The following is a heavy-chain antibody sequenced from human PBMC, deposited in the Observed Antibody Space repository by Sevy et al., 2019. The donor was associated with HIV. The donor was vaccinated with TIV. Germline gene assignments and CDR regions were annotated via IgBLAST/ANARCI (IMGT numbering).Heavy chain of an antibody. CDR2: INHSGST. CDR3: ASWNDGGYYGMDV. Sequence: SETLSLTCAVYGGSFSGYYWSWIRQPPGKGLEWIGEINHSGSTNYNPSLKSRVTISVDTSKNQFSLKLSSVTAADTAVYSCASWNDGGYYGMDVWGQGTTVTVSS. CDR1: GGSFSGYY. J-gene: IGHJ6*02. D-gene: IGHD1-1*01. V-gene: IGHV4-34*01.